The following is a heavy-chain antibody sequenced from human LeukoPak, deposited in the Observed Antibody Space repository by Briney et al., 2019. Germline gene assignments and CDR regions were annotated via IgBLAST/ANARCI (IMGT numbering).Heavy chain of an antibody. Sequence: PGGSLRLSCAASGFTFDDYAMHWVRQAPGKGLECVSSISWNSGSIGYADSVKGRFTISRDNAKKSLYLQMNSLRAEDTALYYCARGYSSSGTDAFDIWGQGTMVTVSS. CDR2: ISWNSGSI. CDR3: ARGYSSSGTDAFDI. J-gene: IGHJ3*02. CDR1: GFTFDDYA. V-gene: IGHV3-9*01. D-gene: IGHD6-13*01.